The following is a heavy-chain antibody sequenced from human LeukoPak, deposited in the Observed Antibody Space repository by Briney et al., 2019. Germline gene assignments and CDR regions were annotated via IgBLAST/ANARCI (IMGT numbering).Heavy chain of an antibody. CDR2: ISNSGGTT. J-gene: IGHJ6*03. CDR1: GLIFNTYG. V-gene: IGHV3-23*01. D-gene: IGHD3-10*01. CDR3: AKNFYASGSYYYYYYMDV. Sequence: GGSLRLSCAASGLIFNTYGMSWVRQAPGKGLEWVSSISNSGGTTYHADSVKGRFTISRDNSKNTLYLQMNSLRAEDTAIYYCAKNFYASGSYYYYYYMDVWGKGTTVTTSS.